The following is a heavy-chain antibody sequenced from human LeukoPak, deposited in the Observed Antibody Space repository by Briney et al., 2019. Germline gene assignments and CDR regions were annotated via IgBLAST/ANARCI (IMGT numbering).Heavy chain of an antibody. CDR1: GGSISSGDYY. CDR2: IYYSGST. Sequence: PSETLSLTCTVSGGSISSGDYYWSWIRQPPGKGLEWIGYIYYSGSTYYNPSLKSRVTISVDTSKNQFSLKLSSVTAADTAVYYCARDLTGYSSGWPNWFDPWGQGTLVTVSS. D-gene: IGHD6-19*01. V-gene: IGHV4-30-4*02. CDR3: ARDLTGYSSGWPNWFDP. J-gene: IGHJ5*02.